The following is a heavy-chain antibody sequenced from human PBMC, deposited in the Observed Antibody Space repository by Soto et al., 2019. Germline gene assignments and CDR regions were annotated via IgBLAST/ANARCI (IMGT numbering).Heavy chain of an antibody. CDR1: GDSISSHDW. V-gene: IGHV4-4*02. D-gene: IGHD3-3*01. CDR3: VQNGYYSLES. J-gene: IGHJ4*02. Sequence: QVHLQESGPGLVTPSGTLSLTCTVSGDSISSHDWWSWVRQPPGKAMGWIGEIHHSGGNNYKPSLRSRLTISVDNSKNHFSVKLSSVTAADTAIYYCVQNGYYSLESWGQGTPVTVSS. CDR2: IHHSGGN.